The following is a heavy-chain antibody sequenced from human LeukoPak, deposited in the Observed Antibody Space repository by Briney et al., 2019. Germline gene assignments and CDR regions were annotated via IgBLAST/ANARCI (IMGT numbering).Heavy chain of an antibody. D-gene: IGHD3-10*01. V-gene: IGHV3-15*01. Sequence: GGSLRLSCAASGFTFSNAWMSWVRQGPGKGLEWVGRIKSKTDGGTTDYAAPVKGRFTIPRDDSKNTLYLQMNSLKTEDTAVYYCTTQRSRITMVRGVIRSDHWGQGTLVTVSS. CDR3: TTQRSRITMVRGVIRSDH. CDR2: IKSKTDGGTT. J-gene: IGHJ4*02. CDR1: GFTFSNAW.